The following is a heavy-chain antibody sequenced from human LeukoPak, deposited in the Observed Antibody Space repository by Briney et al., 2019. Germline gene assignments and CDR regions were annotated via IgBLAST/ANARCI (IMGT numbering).Heavy chain of an antibody. CDR1: GYTFAGYY. CDR3: AGPLDTVDAFGI. Sequence: ASVKVSCKASGYTFAGYYMHWVRQAPGQGLEWMGWINPNSGGTDYAQKFQGRVTMTRDTSISTAYMELSRLRSDDTAVYYCAGPLDTVDAFGIWGQGTMVTVSS. J-gene: IGHJ3*02. V-gene: IGHV1-2*02. CDR2: INPNSGGT. D-gene: IGHD3/OR15-3a*01.